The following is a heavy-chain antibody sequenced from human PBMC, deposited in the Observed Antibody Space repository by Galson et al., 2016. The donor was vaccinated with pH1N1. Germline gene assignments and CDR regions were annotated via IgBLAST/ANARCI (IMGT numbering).Heavy chain of an antibody. Sequence: SVKVSCKASGYTFTGYYMHWVRQAPGQGLEWMGWINPKTGVTDCIQKFKGRVTMTRDTSTNTAYLEVSGLRSDDTAIYYCARPIQLYRSDAFVIWGQGTRVTVSS. CDR2: INPKTGVT. J-gene: IGHJ3*02. V-gene: IGHV1-2*02. CDR1: GYTFTGYY. CDR3: ARPIQLYRSDAFVI. D-gene: IGHD5-24*01.